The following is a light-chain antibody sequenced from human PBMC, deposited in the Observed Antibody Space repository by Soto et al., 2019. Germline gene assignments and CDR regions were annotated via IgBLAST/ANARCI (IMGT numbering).Light chain of an antibody. CDR1: PSVTNF. CDR2: GAF. V-gene: IGKV3-11*01. J-gene: IGKJ5*01. Sequence: EIFLTQAPSTLSLSPGEIATLSCRASPSVTNFLAWYQQKPGQAPRLLIYGAFNRATGIPARFSGSGSGTDFTLTISSLEPEDSAIYYCQQRNIWPPVTFGQGTRLENK. CDR3: QQRNIWPPVT.